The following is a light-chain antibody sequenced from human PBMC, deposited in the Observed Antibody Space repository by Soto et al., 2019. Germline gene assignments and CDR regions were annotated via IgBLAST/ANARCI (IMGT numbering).Light chain of an antibody. CDR2: EAS. J-gene: IGKJ1*01. CDR1: QSISTY. CDR3: QQET. V-gene: IGKV3-11*01. Sequence: ELVLTQSPATLSLSPGETATLSCRASQSISTYLAWYQQKPGQAPRLLMYEASNRATGVPARFSGSGSGTDFTLTISSLEPEDFAVYYCQQETFGQGTKVDIK.